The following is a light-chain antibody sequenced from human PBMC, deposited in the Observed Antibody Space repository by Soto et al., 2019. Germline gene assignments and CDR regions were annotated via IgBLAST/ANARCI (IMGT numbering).Light chain of an antibody. CDR3: QSYDSSLSGVA. CDR1: SSNIGAGYD. J-gene: IGLJ2*01. V-gene: IGLV1-40*01. Sequence: QAVVTQPPSVSGAPGQRVTISCTGSSSNIGAGYDVHWYQQLPGTAPKLLIYGNSNRPSGVPDRFSGSKSGTSASLAITGLQAEDEADHYCQSYDSSLSGVAFGGGTKLTVL. CDR2: GNS.